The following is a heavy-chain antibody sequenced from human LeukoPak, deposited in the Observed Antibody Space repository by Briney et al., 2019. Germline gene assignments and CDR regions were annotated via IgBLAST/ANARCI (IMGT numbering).Heavy chain of an antibody. V-gene: IGHV3-30-3*01. CDR1: GFTFSSYA. D-gene: IGHD3-9*01. Sequence: GGSLRLSCAASGFTFSSYAMHWVRQAPGKGLEWVAVISYDGSNKYYADSVKGRFTISRDNSKNTLYLQMNSLRAEDTAVYYCASGDGYYDILTGPFDYWGQGTLVTVSS. J-gene: IGHJ4*02. CDR2: ISYDGSNK. CDR3: ASGDGYYDILTGPFDY.